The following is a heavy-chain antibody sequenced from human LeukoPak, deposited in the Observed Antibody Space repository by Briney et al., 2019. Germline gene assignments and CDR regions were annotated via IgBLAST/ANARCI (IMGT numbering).Heavy chain of an antibody. V-gene: IGHV1-46*01. D-gene: IGHD3-22*01. Sequence: ASVKVSCKASGYTFTSYYMHWVRQAPGQGLEWMGIINPSGGSTSYAQKFQGRVTMTRDMSTSTVYMELSSLRSEDTAVYYCARVSYPITMIVRLPSYFDYWGQGTLVTVSS. J-gene: IGHJ4*02. CDR2: INPSGGST. CDR1: GYTFTSYY. CDR3: ARVSYPITMIVRLPSYFDY.